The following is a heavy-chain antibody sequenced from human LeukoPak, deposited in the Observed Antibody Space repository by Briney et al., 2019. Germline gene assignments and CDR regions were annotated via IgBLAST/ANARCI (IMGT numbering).Heavy chain of an antibody. Sequence: GGSLRLSCAASGFTFSSYGMHWVRQAPGTGLEWVAVMPFDGSHTYYADSVKGRFTISRDNSKNTLYLQMNSLRAEDTAVYYCAKERVDWRYFDYWGQGTLVTVSS. V-gene: IGHV3-30*18. CDR1: GFTFSSYG. D-gene: IGHD3-9*01. CDR3: AKERVDWRYFDY. CDR2: MPFDGSHT. J-gene: IGHJ4*02.